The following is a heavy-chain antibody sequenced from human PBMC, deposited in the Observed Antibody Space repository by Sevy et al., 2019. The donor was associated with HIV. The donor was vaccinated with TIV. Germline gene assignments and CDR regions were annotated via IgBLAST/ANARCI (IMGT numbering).Heavy chain of an antibody. J-gene: IGHJ6*03. D-gene: IGHD3-22*01. CDR3: ARVNPTYYYDSSGYSRDYYYYYYMDV. CDR2: INPNSGGT. CDR1: GYTFTGYY. V-gene: IGHV1-2*02. Sequence: ASVKVCCKASGYTFTGYYMHWVRQAPGQGLEWMGWINPNSGGTNYAQKFQGRVTMTRDTSISTAYMELSRLRSDDTAVYYCARVNPTYYYDSSGYSRDYYYYYYMDVLGKGTTVTVSS.